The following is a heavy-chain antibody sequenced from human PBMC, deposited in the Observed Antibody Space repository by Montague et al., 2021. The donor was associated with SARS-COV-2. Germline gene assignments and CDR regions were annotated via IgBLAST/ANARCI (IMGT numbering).Heavy chain of an antibody. CDR3: AREWGGHQPRVNAFNI. J-gene: IGHJ3*02. CDR1: GDSVSSGSYY. V-gene: IGHV4-61*02. D-gene: IGHD3-16*01. CDR2: IYTSGST. Sequence: TLSLTCTVSGDSVSSGSYYWSWIRQPAGKGLEWIGRIYTSGSTNYNPSLKSRVTISVDTSKNQFSLKLSSVTAADTAVYFRAREWGGHQPRVNAFNIWGQGTMVTVSS.